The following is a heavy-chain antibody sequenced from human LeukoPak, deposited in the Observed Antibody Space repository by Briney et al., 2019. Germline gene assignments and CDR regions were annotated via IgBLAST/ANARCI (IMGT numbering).Heavy chain of an antibody. CDR2: IYTSGST. Sequence: SETLSLTCTVSGGSISSYYWSWIRQPAGKGLEWIGRIYTSGSTNYNPSLKSRVTMSVDTSKNQFSLKLSSVTAADTAVYYCAREQDDYVWGRDAFDIWGQGTMVTVSS. CDR1: GGSISSYY. J-gene: IGHJ3*02. CDR3: AREQDDYVWGRDAFDI. V-gene: IGHV4-4*07. D-gene: IGHD3-16*01.